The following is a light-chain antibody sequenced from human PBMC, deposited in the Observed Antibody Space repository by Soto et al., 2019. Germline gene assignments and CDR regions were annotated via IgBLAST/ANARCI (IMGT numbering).Light chain of an antibody. CDR3: QQYGSSPT. CDR1: QSVSNNY. CDR2: GAS. Sequence: EIVLTQSPGTLSLSPGERATLSCRASQSVSNNYLAWYQQKPGQAPRLLIYGASNRATGIPARFSGSGSGTDFTLTISRLEPEDFAVYYCQQYGSSPTFGQGTKVDIK. V-gene: IGKV3-20*01. J-gene: IGKJ1*01.